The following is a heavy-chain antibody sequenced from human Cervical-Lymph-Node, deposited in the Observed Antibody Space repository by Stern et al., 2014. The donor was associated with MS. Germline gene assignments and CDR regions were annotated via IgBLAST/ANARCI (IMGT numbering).Heavy chain of an antibody. J-gene: IGHJ4*02. V-gene: IGHV1-46*01. D-gene: IGHD3/OR15-3a*01. CDR3: ASGTGSKRPTGNY. CDR2: INPSGDSA. Sequence: QVQLVQSGAEVKKPGASVKVSCKASGYYFTSHYMHWVRQAPGQGLEWVGIINPSGDSASYAQKLQGRVTMTRDTSTSTVYMELSSLRSEDTAVYYCASGTGSKRPTGNYWGQGTLVTVSS. CDR1: GYYFTSHY.